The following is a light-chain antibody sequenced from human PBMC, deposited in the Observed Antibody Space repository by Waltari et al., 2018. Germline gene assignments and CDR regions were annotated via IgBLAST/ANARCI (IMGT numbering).Light chain of an antibody. CDR3: QQSYSNPLT. CDR1: QSISSF. Sequence: DIQMTQSPSSLSASVGDRVTITCRTSQSISSFLDWYQQKLGKAPKLLIYAESSLQSGVPSRFRGSGSGTDFTLTISSLQPEDFATYYFQQSYSNPLTFGGGTKVEIK. V-gene: IGKV1-39*01. J-gene: IGKJ4*01. CDR2: AES.